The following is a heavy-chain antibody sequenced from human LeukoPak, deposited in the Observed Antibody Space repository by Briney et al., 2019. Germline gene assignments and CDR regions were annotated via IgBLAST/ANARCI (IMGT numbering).Heavy chain of an antibody. CDR3: ARRTGDSSSYYSPFDY. CDR1: GYSFTSHW. V-gene: IGHV5-51*01. J-gene: IGHJ4*02. Sequence: GESLQISCKGSGYSFTSHWIGWVRQMPGKGLEWMGIIYPGDSDTRYSPSFQGQVTISADKSISTAYLQWSSLKASDTAMYYCARRTGDSSSYYSPFDYWGQGTLVTVSS. D-gene: IGHD3-22*01. CDR2: IYPGDSDT.